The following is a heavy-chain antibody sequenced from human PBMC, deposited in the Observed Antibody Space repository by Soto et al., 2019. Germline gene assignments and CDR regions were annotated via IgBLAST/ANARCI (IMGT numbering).Heavy chain of an antibody. CDR3: ARTDRYFYGLDV. CDR2: ISAAGDP. D-gene: IGHD1-1*01. Sequence: EVQLVESGGGLVQPGGSLRLSCEASGFTFRNYDMHWVRQGTGKGLEWVSGISAAGDPDYADSVAGRFTISRENAQNSFFLQMHSLRIGDTAVYYCARTDRYFYGLDVWGQGTTVIVSS. V-gene: IGHV3-13*05. CDR1: GFTFRNYD. J-gene: IGHJ6*02.